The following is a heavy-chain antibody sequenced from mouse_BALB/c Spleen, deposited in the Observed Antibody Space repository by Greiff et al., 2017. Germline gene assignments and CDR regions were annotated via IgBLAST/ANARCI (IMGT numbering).Heavy chain of an antibody. J-gene: IGHJ3*01. V-gene: IGHV5-9-3*01. Sequence: EVKLMESGGGLVKPGGSLKLSCAASGFTFSSYAMSWVRQTPEKRLEWVATISSGGSYTYYPDSVKGRFTISRDNAKNTLYLQMSSLRSEDTAMYYCASHSSGLPVWGQGTLVTVSA. CDR1: GFTFSSYA. CDR2: ISSGGSYT. CDR3: ASHSSGLPV. D-gene: IGHD3-1*01.